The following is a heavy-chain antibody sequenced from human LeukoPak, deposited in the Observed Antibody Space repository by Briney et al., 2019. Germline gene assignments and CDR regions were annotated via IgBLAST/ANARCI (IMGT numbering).Heavy chain of an antibody. CDR2: MYYSGST. CDR3: ARPYYYDSRIDP. J-gene: IGHJ5*02. D-gene: IGHD3-22*01. CDR1: GGSISSGDYY. V-gene: IGHV4-30-4*01. Sequence: SETLSLTCTVSGGSISSGDYYWSWIRQPPGKGLEWIAYMYYSGSTYYNPSLKSRVTMSADTSKNQLSLKLSSMTAADTAVYYCARPYYYDSRIDPWGQGILVTVSS.